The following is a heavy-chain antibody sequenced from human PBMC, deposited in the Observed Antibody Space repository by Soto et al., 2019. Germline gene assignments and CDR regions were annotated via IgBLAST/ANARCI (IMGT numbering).Heavy chain of an antibody. CDR2: ISGSSPFT. J-gene: IGHJ4*02. CDR1: GFTFSDFY. D-gene: IGHD3-22*01. CDR3: ARALSSVVVTPGY. V-gene: IGHV3-11*05. Sequence: QVQVVESGGALVKPGGSLRLSCAASGFTFSDFYMSWIRQAPGKGLEWVSYISGSSPFTNYADSLKGRFTISRDNAKNSLYLQMDSLRDEHPAVYYCARALSSVVVTPGYWGQGTLVTVSS.